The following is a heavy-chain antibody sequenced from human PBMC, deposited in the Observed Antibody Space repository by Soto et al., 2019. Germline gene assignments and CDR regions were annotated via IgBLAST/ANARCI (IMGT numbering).Heavy chain of an antibody. CDR3: ARDRYGDYDLDAFDI. Sequence: EVQLVESGGGLVKPGGSLRLSCAASGFTFSSYSMNWARQAPGKGLEWVSSISSSSSDIYYADSVKGRFTISRDNAKNSLYLQMNSLRAEDTAVYYCARDRYGDYDLDAFDIWGQGTMVTVSS. CDR1: GFTFSSYS. CDR2: ISSSSSDI. D-gene: IGHD4-17*01. V-gene: IGHV3-21*01. J-gene: IGHJ3*02.